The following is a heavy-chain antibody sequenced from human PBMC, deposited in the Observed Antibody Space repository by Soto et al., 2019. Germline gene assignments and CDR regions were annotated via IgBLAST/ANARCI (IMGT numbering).Heavy chain of an antibody. D-gene: IGHD3-22*01. V-gene: IGHV1-18*01. CDR1: GYTFSNYG. CDR2: ISLYSDGT. CDR3: ARANTIRPYYFNMDV. J-gene: IGHJ6*02. Sequence: QVQLVQSGGEVKRPGASVKVSCKTSGYTFSNYGITWVRQAPGQPLEWLGWISLYSDGTNYAQKFQGRVSMTTDTSTTTAYMELRSLRSDDTAVYYCARANTIRPYYFNMDVWGQGTTVTVSS.